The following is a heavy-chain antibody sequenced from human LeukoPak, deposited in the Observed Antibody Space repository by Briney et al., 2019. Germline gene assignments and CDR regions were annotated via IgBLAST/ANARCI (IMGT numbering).Heavy chain of an antibody. CDR1: GGSISGSSYY. J-gene: IGHJ3*02. V-gene: IGHV4-39*07. D-gene: IGHD1-26*01. Sequence: PSETLSLTCAASGGSISGSSYYWGWIRQPPGKGLEWIGSINYSGSTCYISSLKSRATISIETSKRQFSLKLNSVTAADTAVYYCAREARHGGGYYVPFDMWGQGRMVIVSS. CDR3: AREARHGGGYYVPFDM. CDR2: INYSGST.